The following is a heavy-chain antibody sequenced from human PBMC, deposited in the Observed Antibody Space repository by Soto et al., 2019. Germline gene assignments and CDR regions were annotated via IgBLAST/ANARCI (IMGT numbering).Heavy chain of an antibody. D-gene: IGHD3-22*01. CDR3: ARDAVSSGPIRDAFDI. Sequence: EASVKVSCKASGYTFTSYGISWVRQAPGQGLEWMGWISAYNGNTNYAQKLQGRVTMTTDTSTSTAYMELRSLRSDDTAVYYCARDAVSSGPIRDAFDIWGQGTMVTVSS. CDR1: GYTFTSYG. J-gene: IGHJ3*02. V-gene: IGHV1-18*04. CDR2: ISAYNGNT.